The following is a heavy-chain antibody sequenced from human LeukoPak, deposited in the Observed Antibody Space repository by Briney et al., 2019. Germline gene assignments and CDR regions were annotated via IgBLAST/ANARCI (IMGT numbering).Heavy chain of an antibody. Sequence: ASVKVSCKASGYTFTSYGISWVRQAPGQGLEWMGWISAYNGNTNYAQKLQGRVTMTTDTSTSTAYMELRSLRSDDTAVYYCARERHKLGATDLLDYWGQGTLVTVSS. CDR3: ARERHKLGATDLLDY. CDR2: ISAYNGNT. J-gene: IGHJ4*02. CDR1: GYTFTSYG. V-gene: IGHV1-18*01. D-gene: IGHD1-26*01.